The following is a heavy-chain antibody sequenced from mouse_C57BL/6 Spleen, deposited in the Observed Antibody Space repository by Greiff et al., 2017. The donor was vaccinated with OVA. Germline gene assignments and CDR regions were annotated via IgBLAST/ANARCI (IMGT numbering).Heavy chain of an antibody. Sequence: VQLKESGGDLVKPGGSLKLSCAASGFTFSSYGMSWVRQTPDKRLAWVATISRGGSYTYYPASVKGRFTISRDNAKNTLYLQMSSLKSEDTARYYCARQGNRGSPDYWGQGTTLTVTS. D-gene: IGHD1-1*02. V-gene: IGHV5-6*01. CDR2: ISRGGSYT. CDR3: ARQGNRGSPDY. J-gene: IGHJ2*01. CDR1: GFTFSSYG.